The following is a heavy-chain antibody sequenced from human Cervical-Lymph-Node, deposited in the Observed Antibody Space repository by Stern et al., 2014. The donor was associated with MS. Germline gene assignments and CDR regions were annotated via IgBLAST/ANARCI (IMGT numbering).Heavy chain of an antibody. CDR3: ARVPPGYGSNSFFDY. D-gene: IGHD4-23*01. CDR1: GFTVSSTY. Sequence: MQSGGSLRLSCAPSGFTVSSTYMSWVRQAPGRGLEWVSIIFSGGATAYAVSVKGRFTISRDNSRNTLYLQMNSLRAEDTAFYYCARVPPGYGSNSFFDYWGQGNLVTVSS. CDR2: IFSGGAT. V-gene: IGHV3-53*01. J-gene: IGHJ4*02.